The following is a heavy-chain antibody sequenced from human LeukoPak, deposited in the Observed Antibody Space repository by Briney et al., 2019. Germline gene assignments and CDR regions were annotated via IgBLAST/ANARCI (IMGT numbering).Heavy chain of an antibody. CDR1: GGSFSGYY. V-gene: IGHV4-34*01. J-gene: IGHJ4*02. CDR2: INHSGST. D-gene: IGHD1-26*01. Sequence: PSETLSLTCAVYGGSFSGYYWSWIRQPPGKGLEWIGEINHSGSTNYNPSLKSRVTISVDTSKNQFSLKLSSVTAADTAVYYCARAPSQYSGSLYYFDYWGQGTLVTVSS. CDR3: ARAPSQYSGSLYYFDY.